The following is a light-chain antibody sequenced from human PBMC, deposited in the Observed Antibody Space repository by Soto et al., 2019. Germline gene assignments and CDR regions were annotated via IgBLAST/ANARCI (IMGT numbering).Light chain of an antibody. CDR1: QIISSTY. CDR2: GAS. J-gene: IGKJ2*01. V-gene: IGKV3-20*01. CDR3: QHYGTSLYT. Sequence: DIVLTQSPGTLSLSPGERATLSCRASQIISSTYLGWYQQKPGQAPRLLIYGASSRATGIPDRFSGSGSGTDFTLTISRLETEDFAVYYCQHYGTSLYTFGQGNKLEIK.